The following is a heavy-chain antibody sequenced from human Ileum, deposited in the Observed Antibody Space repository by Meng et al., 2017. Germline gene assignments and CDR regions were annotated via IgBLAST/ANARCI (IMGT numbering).Heavy chain of an antibody. CDR3: TRESGGPSDY. D-gene: IGHD2-15*01. V-gene: IGHV3-49*03. CDR1: RFTFGAYA. J-gene: IGHJ4*02. CDR2: IRHKAYGETA. Sequence: SLKIPRTTSRFTFGAYAMGWFRQDPGKGLEWVGFIRHKAYGETAEYAASVKGRFIISKDDSKSIASLQMTSLKTEDTAVYYSTRESGGPSDYWGQGTLVTVSS.